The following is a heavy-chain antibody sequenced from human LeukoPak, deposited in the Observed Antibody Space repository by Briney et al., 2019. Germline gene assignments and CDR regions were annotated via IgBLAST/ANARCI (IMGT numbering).Heavy chain of an antibody. CDR3: ARLGYSSSLTSDYYYMDV. D-gene: IGHD6-6*01. CDR1: GFTFSSYW. J-gene: IGHJ6*03. CDR2: IKQDGSEK. V-gene: IGHV3-7*01. Sequence: TGGSLRLSCAASGFTFSSYWMSWVRQAPGKGLEWVANIKQDGSEKYYVDSVKGRFTISRDNAKNSLYLQMNSLRAEDTAVYYCARLGYSSSLTSDYYYMDVWGKGTTVTVSS.